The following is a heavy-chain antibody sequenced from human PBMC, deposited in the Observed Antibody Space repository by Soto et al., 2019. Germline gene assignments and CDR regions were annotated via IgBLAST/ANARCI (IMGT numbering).Heavy chain of an antibody. CDR3: ARTDYGDSGLSHYYYYYMDV. CDR2: TYYRSKWYN. D-gene: IGHD4-17*01. Sequence: SQTLSLTCAISGDSVSSNSAAWNWIRQSPSRGLEWLGRTYYRSKWYNDYAVSVKSRITINPDTSKNQFSLQLNSVTPEDTAVYYCARTDYGDSGLSHYYYYYMDVWGKGTTVTVSS. V-gene: IGHV6-1*01. CDR1: GDSVSSNSAA. J-gene: IGHJ6*03.